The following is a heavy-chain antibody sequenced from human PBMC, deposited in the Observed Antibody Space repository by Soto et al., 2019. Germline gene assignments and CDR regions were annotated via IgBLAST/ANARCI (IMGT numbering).Heavy chain of an antibody. Sequence: TLSLSCVVRGGSRISDSCSWSWIRQPPGKGLEWIGEINHSGSTNYNPSLKSRVTISVDTSKNQFSLKLSSVTAADTAVYYCARGTNSRGYYYGSGSYSRLGKHYYYYGMDVWGQGTTVTVSS. J-gene: IGHJ6*02. V-gene: IGHV4-30-2*01. CDR1: GGSRISDSCS. CDR3: ARGTNSRGYYYGSGSYSRLGKHYYYYGMDV. D-gene: IGHD3-10*01. CDR2: INHSGST.